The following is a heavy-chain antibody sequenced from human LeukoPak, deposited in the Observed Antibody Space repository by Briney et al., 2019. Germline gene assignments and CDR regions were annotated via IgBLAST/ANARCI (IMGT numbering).Heavy chain of an antibody. Sequence: ASVKVSCKASGFSFYDNYQYLYWVRQAPGQGLESMGCTHPKSGNTEYPQKFQGRVILTRDTSINTAYMELRDLTSDDTAVYFCARDGPSGTPEFDYWGQGTLVTVSS. V-gene: IGHV1-2*02. CDR1: GFSFYDNYQY. J-gene: IGHJ4*02. CDR3: ARDGPSGTPEFDY. CDR2: THPKSGNT.